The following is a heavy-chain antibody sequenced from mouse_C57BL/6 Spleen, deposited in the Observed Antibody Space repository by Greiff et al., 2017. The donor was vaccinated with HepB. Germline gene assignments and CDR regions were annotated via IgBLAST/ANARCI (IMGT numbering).Heavy chain of an antibody. CDR2: IYPRSGNT. J-gene: IGHJ4*01. CDR3: VDSNYDYYAMDY. CDR1: GYTFTSYG. V-gene: IGHV1-81*01. Sequence: QVQLKESGAELARPGASVKLSCKASGYTFTSYGISWVKQRTGQGLEWIGEIYPRSGNTYYNEKFKGKATLTADKSSSTAYMELRSLTSEDSAVYFCVDSNYDYYAMDYWGQGTSVTVSS. D-gene: IGHD2-5*01.